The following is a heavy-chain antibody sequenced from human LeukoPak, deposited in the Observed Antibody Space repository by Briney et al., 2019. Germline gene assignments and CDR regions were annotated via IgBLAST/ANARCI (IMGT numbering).Heavy chain of an antibody. Sequence: AGGSLRLSCAASGFTFDDYAMHWVRQAPGKGLEWVSGISWNSGSMGYADSVKGRFTISRDNAKNSLYLQMNSLRAEDTALYYCAKGVRITMVRGAFDIWGQGTMVTVSS. D-gene: IGHD3-10*01. CDR2: ISWNSGSM. J-gene: IGHJ3*02. V-gene: IGHV3-9*01. CDR3: AKGVRITMVRGAFDI. CDR1: GFTFDDYA.